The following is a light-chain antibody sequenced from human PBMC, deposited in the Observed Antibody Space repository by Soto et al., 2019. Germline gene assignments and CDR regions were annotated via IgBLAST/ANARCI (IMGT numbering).Light chain of an antibody. CDR3: SSYEGSNNLL. Sequence: QSVLTQPPSVSGAPGQRVTISCTGSSSNIGAGYDVHWYQQFPGTAPKLLIYGNSNRPSGVPDRFSGSKSGTSASLAITGLQAEDEAGDYCSSYEGSNNLLFGGGTKVTVL. CDR2: GNS. CDR1: SSNIGAGYD. J-gene: IGLJ2*01. V-gene: IGLV1-40*01.